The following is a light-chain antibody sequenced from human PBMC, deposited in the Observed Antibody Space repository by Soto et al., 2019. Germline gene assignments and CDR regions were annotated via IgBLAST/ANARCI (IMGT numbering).Light chain of an antibody. Sequence: EIVMTQSPATLSVSPGERATLSCRASQSVSSNLAWYQQKPGQAPRLLIYGASTMATGIPARFSGSGSGTEFTLTISSLQSEDLAVYYCQQYNSWPPLTFGGGNKVEIK. CDR2: GAS. CDR1: QSVSSN. CDR3: QQYNSWPPLT. V-gene: IGKV3-15*01. J-gene: IGKJ4*01.